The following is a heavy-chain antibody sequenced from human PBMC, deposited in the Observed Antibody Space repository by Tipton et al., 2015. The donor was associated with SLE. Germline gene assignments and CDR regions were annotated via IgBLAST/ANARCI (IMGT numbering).Heavy chain of an antibody. CDR2: INHSGST. Sequence: TLSLTCAVYGGSFSGYYWSWIRQPPGKGLEWIGEINHSGSTNYNPSLKSRVAISVDTSKNQFSLKLSSVTAADTAVYYCARVSGGLLWFGEFLDWGQGTLVTVSS. V-gene: IGHV4-34*01. J-gene: IGHJ4*02. D-gene: IGHD3-10*01. CDR1: GGSFSGYY. CDR3: ARVSGGLLWFGEFLD.